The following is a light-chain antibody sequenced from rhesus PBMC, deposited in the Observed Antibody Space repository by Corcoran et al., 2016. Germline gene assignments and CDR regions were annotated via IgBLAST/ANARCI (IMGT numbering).Light chain of an antibody. J-gene: IGKJ2*01. CDR2: YGK. V-gene: IGKV1-32*01. CDR1: QGIGSD. Sequence: DIQMTQSPSALPAYVGDRVTITCRASQGIGSDLNWYQHKPGKAPKVLIFYGKRLESGVPSRISGSGSGTEFTLTISSLQPEDFATYYCQHYHSLPYSFGQGTRVEIK. CDR3: QHYHSLPYS.